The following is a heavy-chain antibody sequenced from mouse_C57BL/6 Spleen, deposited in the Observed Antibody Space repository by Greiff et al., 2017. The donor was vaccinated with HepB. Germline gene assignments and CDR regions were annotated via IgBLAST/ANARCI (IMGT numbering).Heavy chain of an antibody. Sequence: VQLQQSGAELVKPGASVKMSCKASGYTFTSYWITWVKQRPGQGLEWIGDIYPGSGSTNYNEKFKSKATLTVDTSSSTAYMQLSSLTSEDSAVYYCARYGTVVAHYAMDYWGQGTSVTVSS. CDR2: IYPGSGST. CDR1: GYTFTSYW. J-gene: IGHJ4*01. D-gene: IGHD1-1*01. V-gene: IGHV1-55*01. CDR3: ARYGTVVAHYAMDY.